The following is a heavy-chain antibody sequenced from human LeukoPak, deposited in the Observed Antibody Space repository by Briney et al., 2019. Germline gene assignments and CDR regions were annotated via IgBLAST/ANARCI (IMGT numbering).Heavy chain of an antibody. CDR3: ARGGPYCGGDCYSDFQH. CDR1: GGSISSYY. V-gene: IGHV4-4*07. Sequence: SETLSLTCTVSGGSISSYYWSWIRQPAGKGLEWVGRIYTSGSTNYNPSLKSRVTMSVDTSKNQFSLKLSSVTAADTAVYYCARGGPYCGGDCYSDFQHWGQGTLVTVSS. D-gene: IGHD2-21*01. J-gene: IGHJ1*01. CDR2: IYTSGST.